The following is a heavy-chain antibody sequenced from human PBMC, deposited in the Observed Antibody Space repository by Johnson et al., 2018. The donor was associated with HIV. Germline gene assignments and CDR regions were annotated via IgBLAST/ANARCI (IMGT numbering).Heavy chain of an antibody. J-gene: IGHJ3*02. D-gene: IGHD6-25*01. CDR1: GFTFSDYY. CDR3: ARRIAAADDAFDI. Sequence: QVQLVESGGGLVQPGGSLRLSCAASGFTFSDYYMSWIRQAPGKGLEWVASISYDGGNKYYADSVRGRITISRDNSKNTLYLQMNSLRAEDTAMYYCARRIAAADDAFDIWGHGTMVTVSS. V-gene: IGHV3-30*03. CDR2: ISYDGGNK.